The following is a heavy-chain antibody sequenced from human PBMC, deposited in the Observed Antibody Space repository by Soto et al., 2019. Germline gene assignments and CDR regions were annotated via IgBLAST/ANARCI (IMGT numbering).Heavy chain of an antibody. Sequence: PSETLSLTCAVYGGSFSGYYWSWIRQPPGKGLEWIGEINHSGSTNYNPSLKSRVTISVDTSKNQSSLKLSSVTAADTAVYYCARSLYCSGGSCYRGADAFDIWGQGTMVTVSS. CDR3: ARSLYCSGGSCYRGADAFDI. D-gene: IGHD2-15*01. CDR2: INHSGST. J-gene: IGHJ3*02. CDR1: GGSFSGYY. V-gene: IGHV4-34*01.